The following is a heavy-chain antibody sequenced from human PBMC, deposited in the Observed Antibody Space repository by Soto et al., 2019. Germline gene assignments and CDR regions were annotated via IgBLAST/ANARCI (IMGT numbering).Heavy chain of an antibody. CDR2: IIPILGIA. CDR1: GGTFSSYT. Sequence: QVQLVQSGAEVKKPGSSVKVSCKASGGTFSSYTISWVRQAPGQGLEWMGRIIPILGIANYAQKFQGRVTITADKSTSTAYMERSSLRSEDTAVYYCARDWDYYCSGSFQGYWGQGTLVTVSS. D-gene: IGHD3-10*01. CDR3: ARDWDYYCSGSFQGY. V-gene: IGHV1-69*08. J-gene: IGHJ4*02.